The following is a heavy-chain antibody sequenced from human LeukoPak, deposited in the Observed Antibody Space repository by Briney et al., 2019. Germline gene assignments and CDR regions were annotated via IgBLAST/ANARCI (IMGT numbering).Heavy chain of an antibody. V-gene: IGHV3-53*01. CDR2: LCSDGNT. CDR3: ARKVGYGYALDY. Sequence: PGGSLRLSCAASGFTVSSNCMTWVRQAPGMGLEWVSVLCSDGNTFYADSVKGRFTISTDNSKNTLYLQMNSLRAEDTAGYYCARKVGYGYALDYWGQGTLVTVSS. J-gene: IGHJ4*02. CDR1: GFTVSSNC. D-gene: IGHD5-18*01.